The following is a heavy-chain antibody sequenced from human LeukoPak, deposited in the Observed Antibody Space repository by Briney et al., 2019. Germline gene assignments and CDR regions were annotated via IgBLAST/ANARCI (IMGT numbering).Heavy chain of an antibody. CDR3: ARDEGYFFDI. J-gene: IGHJ3*02. CDR1: GGSISSSSYY. V-gene: IGHV4-39*07. CDR2: IYYSGST. D-gene: IGHD3-22*01. Sequence: SETLSLTCTVSGGSISSSSYYWGWIRQPPGKGLEWIGSIYYSGSTNYNPSLKSRVTISVDTSKNQFSLKLSSVTAADTAVYYCARDEGYFFDIWGQGTMVTVSS.